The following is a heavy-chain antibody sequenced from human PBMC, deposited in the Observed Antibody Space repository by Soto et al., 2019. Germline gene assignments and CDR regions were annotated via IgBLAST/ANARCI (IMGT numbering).Heavy chain of an antibody. CDR2: INHSGST. Sequence: SETLSLTCAVYGGSFSGYYWSWIRQPPGKGLEWIGEINHSGSTNYNPSLKSRVTISVDTSKNQFSLKLSSVTAADTAVYYCARIRLRPYYYGMDVWGQGTTLTVSS. CDR3: ARIRLRPYYYGMDV. CDR1: GGSFSGYY. D-gene: IGHD4-17*01. V-gene: IGHV4-34*01. J-gene: IGHJ6*02.